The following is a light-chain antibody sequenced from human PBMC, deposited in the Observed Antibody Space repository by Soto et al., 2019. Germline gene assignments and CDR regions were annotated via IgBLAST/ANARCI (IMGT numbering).Light chain of an antibody. CDR3: QQYGSSPAT. CDR1: QSVSSH. J-gene: IGKJ1*01. Sequence: TQSPSTLPASVGDRVTITCGASQSVSSHLDWYQQKPGQAPRLLIYGASSRATGSPDRFSGSGSGTDFTLTISRLQTEDFAVYFCQQYGSSPATFGQGTKVDIK. V-gene: IGKV3-20*01. CDR2: GAS.